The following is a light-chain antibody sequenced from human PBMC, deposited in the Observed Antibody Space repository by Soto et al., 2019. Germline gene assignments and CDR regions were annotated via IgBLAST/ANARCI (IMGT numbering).Light chain of an antibody. Sequence: DVQMTQSPSSLSASVGDSLTLTCRASQTISSWLNWYQQKPGKAPKLLIYAASTLQSGVPSRFSGSGSGTEFTLTIISLQPEDFATYYCQQSYRFPKTFGRGTKVDIK. CDR2: AAS. V-gene: IGKV1-39*01. CDR3: QQSYRFPKT. J-gene: IGKJ1*01. CDR1: QTISSW.